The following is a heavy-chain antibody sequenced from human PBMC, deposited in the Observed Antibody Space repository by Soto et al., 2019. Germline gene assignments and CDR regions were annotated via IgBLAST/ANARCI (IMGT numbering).Heavy chain of an antibody. D-gene: IGHD6-19*01. Sequence: GGSLRLSCAASGFTFSSYWMHWVRQAPGKGLVWVSRINSDGGSTSYADSVKGRFTISRDNAKNTLYLQMNSLRAEDTAVYYCARARIAVAGHDYWGQGTLVTVSS. V-gene: IGHV3-74*01. CDR1: GFTFSSYW. CDR3: ARARIAVAGHDY. J-gene: IGHJ4*02. CDR2: INSDGGST.